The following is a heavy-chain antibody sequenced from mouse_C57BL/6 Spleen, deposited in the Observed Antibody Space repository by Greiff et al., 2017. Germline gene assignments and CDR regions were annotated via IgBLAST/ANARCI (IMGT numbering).Heavy chain of an antibody. CDR1: GFSLSTSGMG. CDR2: IYWDDDK. V-gene: IGHV8-12*01. D-gene: IGHD2-3*01. Sequence: QVTLKESGPGILQSSQTLSLTCSFSGFSLSTSGMGVSWIRQPSGKGLEWLAHIYWDDDKRYNPSLKIRLTISKDTSRNQVFLKITSVDTADTATYYCARSLDGYYPWFAYWGQGTLVTVSA. J-gene: IGHJ3*01. CDR3: ARSLDGYYPWFAY.